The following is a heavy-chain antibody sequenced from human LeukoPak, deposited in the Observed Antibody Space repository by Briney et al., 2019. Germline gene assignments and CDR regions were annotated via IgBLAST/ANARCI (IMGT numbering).Heavy chain of an antibody. CDR1: GGSISINHYY. CDR2: INYSGST. Sequence: SETLSLTCSVSGGSISINHYYWGWIRQPPGKGLEWIGSINYSGSTYYNPSLKSRVTISVDTSKSQFSLKLTSMTAADTAVYYCASRWGGSDFFDYWGQGTLVTVSS. V-gene: IGHV4-39*07. D-gene: IGHD3-16*01. CDR3: ASRWGGSDFFDY. J-gene: IGHJ4*02.